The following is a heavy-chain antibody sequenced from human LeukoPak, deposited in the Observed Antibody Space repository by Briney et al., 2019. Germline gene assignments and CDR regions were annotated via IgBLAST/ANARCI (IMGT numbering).Heavy chain of an antibody. D-gene: IGHD6-6*01. CDR3: ARDFKYSMDV. CDR2: INSDGSST. V-gene: IGHV3-74*01. Sequence: GGSLRLSCAASGFTFSRYWMHWVRQAPGKGLVWVSHINSDGSSTNYADSVKGRFTISRDNAKNTLYLQMNSLRAEDTAVYYCARDFKYSMDVWAKGTTVTVSS. J-gene: IGHJ6*03. CDR1: GFTFSRYW.